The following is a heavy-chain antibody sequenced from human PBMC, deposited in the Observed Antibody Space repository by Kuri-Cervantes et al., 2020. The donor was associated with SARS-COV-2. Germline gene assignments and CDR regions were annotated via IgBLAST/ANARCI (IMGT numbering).Heavy chain of an antibody. CDR2: IWYDGSNK. Sequence: GESLKISCAASGFTFSSYGMHWVRQAPGKGLEWVAVIWYDGSNKYYADSVKGRFTISRDNSRNFLYQQMNSLRPEDMAVYYCVRHKAAAGIVAPDWGQGTLVTVSS. CDR3: VRHKAAAGIVAPD. V-gene: IGHV3-33*08. D-gene: IGHD6-13*01. CDR1: GFTFSSYG. J-gene: IGHJ4*02.